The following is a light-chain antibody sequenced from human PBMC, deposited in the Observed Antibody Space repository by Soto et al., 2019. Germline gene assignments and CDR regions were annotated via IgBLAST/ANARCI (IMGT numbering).Light chain of an antibody. J-gene: IGKJ4*01. Sequence: EIVMTQSPVTLSVSPGERATLSCRASQSVSSSLAWYQQKPGQSPRLLIYGASTRATGVPARFSGSGSGTEFTLTISSLQSEDFAVYYYQQCYDLALSFGGGTKVEIE. CDR2: GAS. CDR3: QQCYDLALS. CDR1: QSVSSS. V-gene: IGKV3-15*01.